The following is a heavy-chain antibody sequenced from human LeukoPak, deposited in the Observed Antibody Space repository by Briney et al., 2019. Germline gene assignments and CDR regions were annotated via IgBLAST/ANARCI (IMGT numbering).Heavy chain of an antibody. CDR1: GFTFSSYA. CDR2: ISGSGGST. D-gene: IGHD6-13*01. V-gene: IGHV3-23*01. Sequence: AGGSLRLSCAASGFTFSSYAMSWVRQAPGKGLEWVSAISGSGGSTYYADSVKGRFTISRDNSKNTLYLQMNSLRAEDRAVYYCAKDYSGYSSSWFLDYWGQGTLVTVSS. J-gene: IGHJ4*02. CDR3: AKDYSGYSSSWFLDY.